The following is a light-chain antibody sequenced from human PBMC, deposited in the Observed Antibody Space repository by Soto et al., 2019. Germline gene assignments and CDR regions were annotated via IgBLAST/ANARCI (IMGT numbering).Light chain of an antibody. CDR3: QQSYSTPVT. J-gene: IGKJ4*01. V-gene: IGKV1-39*01. Sequence: DIQMTQSPSSLSASVGDRVTITCRASQSISSYLNWYQQKPGKAPNLLIYAASSLQSGVPSRFSGSGSVTDFTLTISSLQPEDFATYYCQQSYSTPVTFGGGTKVEIK. CDR2: AAS. CDR1: QSISSY.